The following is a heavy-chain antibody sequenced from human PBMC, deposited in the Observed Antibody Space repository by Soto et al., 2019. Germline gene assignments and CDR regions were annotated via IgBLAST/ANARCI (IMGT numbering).Heavy chain of an antibody. CDR1: GFTFRSYG. J-gene: IGHJ4*02. Sequence: EVQLVESGGGLVQPGGSPRLTCAASGFTFRSYGMNWVRQAPGKGLEWLSYISSSSSTIHYADSVKGRFTISRDNAKNSLYLQMNSLRDEDTAVYYCASEHCSGGRCYPGIFDYWGQGTLVTVSS. D-gene: IGHD2-15*01. CDR2: ISSSSSTI. V-gene: IGHV3-48*02. CDR3: ASEHCSGGRCYPGIFDY.